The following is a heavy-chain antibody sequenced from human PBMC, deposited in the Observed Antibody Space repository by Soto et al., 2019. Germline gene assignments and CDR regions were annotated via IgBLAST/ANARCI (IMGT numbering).Heavy chain of an antibody. Sequence: LSLTCTVSGGSLGSYYWSWIRQPPGKGLEWIGYVFYTGRANYNASLKSRVSISLDTSNYQFSLKLSSVTAADTAVYYCARDGAVALGVPNSMDVWGQRTTVTVSS. CDR2: VFYTGRA. CDR1: GGSLGSYY. J-gene: IGHJ6*02. CDR3: ARDGAVALGVPNSMDV. D-gene: IGHD3-3*02. V-gene: IGHV4-59*12.